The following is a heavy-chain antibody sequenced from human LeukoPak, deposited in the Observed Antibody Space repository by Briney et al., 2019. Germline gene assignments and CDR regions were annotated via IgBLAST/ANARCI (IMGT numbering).Heavy chain of an antibody. V-gene: IGHV3-9*01. D-gene: IGHD3-22*01. CDR1: GFTFDDYA. Sequence: PGGSLRLSCAASGFTFDDYAMHWVRQAPGKGLEWVSGISWNSGSIGYADSVKGRFTISRDNAKNSLYPQMNSLRAEDTALYYCAKANDYYDSSGYYPTWGQGTLVTVSS. CDR2: ISWNSGSI. CDR3: AKANDYYDSSGYYPT. J-gene: IGHJ5*02.